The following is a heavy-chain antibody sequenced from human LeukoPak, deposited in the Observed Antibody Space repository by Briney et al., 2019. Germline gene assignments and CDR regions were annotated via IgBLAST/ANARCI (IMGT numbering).Heavy chain of an antibody. J-gene: IGHJ6*02. CDR2: TYYRSKWYN. CDR3: AREGIVGATLDYYGMDV. D-gene: IGHD1-26*01. CDR1: GDSVSSNSAA. V-gene: IGHV6-1*01. Sequence: SQTLSLTCAISGDSVSSNSAAWNWIRQSPSRGLEWLGRTYYRSKWYNDYAVSVKSRITINPDTSKNQFSLQLSSVTPEDTAVYYCAREGIVGATLDYYGMDVWGRGTTVTVSS.